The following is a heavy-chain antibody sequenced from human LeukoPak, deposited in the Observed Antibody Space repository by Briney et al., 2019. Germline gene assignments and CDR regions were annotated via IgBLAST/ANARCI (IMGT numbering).Heavy chain of an antibody. Sequence: ASVKVSCKASGYTFTGYYMHWVRQAPGQGLEWMGWINPNSGGTNYAQKFQGRVTMTRDTSISTAYMELTRLRSDDTAVYYCARGAGEALYYFDYWGQGTLVTVSP. V-gene: IGHV1-2*02. J-gene: IGHJ4*02. D-gene: IGHD3-10*01. CDR1: GYTFTGYY. CDR3: ARGAGEALYYFDY. CDR2: INPNSGGT.